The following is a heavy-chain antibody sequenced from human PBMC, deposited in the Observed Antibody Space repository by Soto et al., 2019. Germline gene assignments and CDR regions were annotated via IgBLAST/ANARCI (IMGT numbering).Heavy chain of an antibody. Sequence: QVQLVQSGAELKKPGSSVKVSCEASGGSFTSYSFTWVRQAPGQGLEWMGRIIPIQGKANYALKFQDRVTITADRSTRTVYMELTSLRPEDTAVYFCAKSLRFVGHGYMDVWGKGTTVTVSS. D-gene: IGHD2-21*01. CDR3: AKSLRFVGHGYMDV. V-gene: IGHV1-69*02. J-gene: IGHJ6*03. CDR2: IIPIQGKA. CDR1: GGSFTSYS.